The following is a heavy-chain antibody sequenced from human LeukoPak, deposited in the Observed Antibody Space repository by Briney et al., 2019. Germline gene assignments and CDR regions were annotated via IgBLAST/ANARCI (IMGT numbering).Heavy chain of an antibody. CDR2: ISAYNGNT. D-gene: IGHD3-22*01. CDR1: GYTFTSYG. CDR3: ARVAPPSYSSGRLLTPPWFDP. V-gene: IGHV1-18*01. Sequence: GASVKVPCKASGYTFTSYGISWVRQAPGQGLEWMGWISAYNGNTNYAQKLQGRVTMTTDTSTSTAYMELRSLRSDDTAVYYCARVAPPSYSSGRLLTPPWFDPWGQGTLVTVSS. J-gene: IGHJ5*02.